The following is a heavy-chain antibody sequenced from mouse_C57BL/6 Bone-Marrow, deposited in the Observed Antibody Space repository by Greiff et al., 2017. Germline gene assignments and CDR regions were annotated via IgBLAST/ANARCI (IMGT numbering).Heavy chain of an antibody. Sequence: QVQLQQPGAELVMPGASVKLSCKASGYTFTSYWMHWVKPRPGQGLEWIGEIDPSDSYTNYNQQFKGKSTLTVDKSSRTAYMQLSSLTSEDAAVYYCGREDGYYAMDYWGQGTSVTVSA. J-gene: IGHJ4*01. V-gene: IGHV1-69*01. CDR2: IDPSDSYT. D-gene: IGHD2-3*01. CDR3: GREDGYYAMDY. CDR1: GYTFTSYW.